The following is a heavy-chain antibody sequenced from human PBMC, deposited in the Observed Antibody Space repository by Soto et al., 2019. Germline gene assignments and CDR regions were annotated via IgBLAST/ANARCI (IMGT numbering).Heavy chain of an antibody. CDR1: GFTFSSYA. D-gene: IGHD2-21*02. Sequence: GGSLRLSCAASGFTFSSYAMHWVRQAPGKGLEWVAVISYDGSNKYYADSVKGRFTISRDNSKNTLYLQMNSLRAEDTAVYYCARDPATVVTPEMDYWGQGTLVTVSS. CDR2: ISYDGSNK. CDR3: ARDPATVVTPEMDY. J-gene: IGHJ4*02. V-gene: IGHV3-30*04.